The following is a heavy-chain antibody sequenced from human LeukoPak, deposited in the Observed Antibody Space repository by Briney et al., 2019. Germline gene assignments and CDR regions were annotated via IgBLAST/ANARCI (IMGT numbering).Heavy chain of an antibody. CDR1: GFTFSSYD. CDR3: ARDSIGIAAADYGMDV. V-gene: IGHV3-13*01. D-gene: IGHD6-13*01. J-gene: IGHJ6*02. CDR2: IGTAGDT. Sequence: GGSLRLSCAASGFTFSSYDMHWVRQATGKGLEWVSAIGTAGDTYYPGSVKGRFTISRENAKNSLYLQMNSLRAGDTAVYYCARDSIGIAAADYGMDVWGQGTTVTVSS.